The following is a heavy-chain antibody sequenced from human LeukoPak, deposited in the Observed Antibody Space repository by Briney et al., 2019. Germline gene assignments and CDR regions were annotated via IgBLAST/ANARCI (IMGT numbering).Heavy chain of an antibody. Sequence: PGGSLRLSCAASGFTFSSYSMNWVRQAPGKGLEWVSSISSSSSYIYYADSVKGRFTISRDNAKNSLYLQMNSLRAEDTAVYYCARDRSSGSHYAFDIWGQGTMVTVSS. D-gene: IGHD3-22*01. V-gene: IGHV3-21*01. CDR2: ISSSSSYI. CDR1: GFTFSSYS. CDR3: ARDRSSGSHYAFDI. J-gene: IGHJ3*02.